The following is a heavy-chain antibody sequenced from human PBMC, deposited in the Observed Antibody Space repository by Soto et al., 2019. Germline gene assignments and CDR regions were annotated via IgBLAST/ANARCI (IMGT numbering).Heavy chain of an antibody. Sequence: QVQLVQSGAEVRKPGSSVNVSCKVSGGPFSSYTLSWVRQAPGQGLEWMGGIVPTFGTAIYAQKFQGRVTITADESTTTAYMELRSLRSDDTAIYYCARGQQWVTNNWFEPWGQGTLVTVSS. CDR2: IVPTFGTA. J-gene: IGHJ5*02. CDR3: ARGQQWVTNNWFEP. V-gene: IGHV1-69*01. CDR1: GGPFSSYT. D-gene: IGHD6-19*01.